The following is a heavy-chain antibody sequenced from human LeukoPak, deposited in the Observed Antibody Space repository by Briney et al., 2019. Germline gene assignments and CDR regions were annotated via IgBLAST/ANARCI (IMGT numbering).Heavy chain of an antibody. V-gene: IGHV1-24*01. CDR1: GYTLTELS. CDR3: ATSWVTMVRGAIKSPNWFDP. CDR2: FDPEDGET. D-gene: IGHD3-10*01. J-gene: IGHJ5*02. Sequence: GASVKVSCKVSGYTLTELSMHWVRQAPGKGLEWMGGFDPEDGETIYAQKFQGRVTMTEDTSTDTAYMELSSLRSEDTAVYYCATSWVTMVRGAIKSPNWFDPWGQGTLVTVSS.